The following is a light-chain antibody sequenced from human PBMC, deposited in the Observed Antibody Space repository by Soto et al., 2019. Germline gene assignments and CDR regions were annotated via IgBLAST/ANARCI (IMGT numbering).Light chain of an antibody. Sequence: EMVLKQSPGTLSLSPGERVTLSCRASQTVSSSYFGWFQQRPGQAPRLLIYDTFYRATGIPDRFSARGSGTDFTRTISRLEPEDFAVYYCHQYSGPPYTVGQGTKLEI. V-gene: IGKV3-20*01. CDR3: HQYSGPPYT. CDR1: QTVSSSY. CDR2: DTF. J-gene: IGKJ2*01.